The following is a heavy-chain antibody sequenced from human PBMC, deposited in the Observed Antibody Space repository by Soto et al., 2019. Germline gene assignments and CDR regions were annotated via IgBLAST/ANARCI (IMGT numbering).Heavy chain of an antibody. V-gene: IGHV3-7*01. J-gene: IGHJ4*02. D-gene: IGHD3-3*01. Sequence: PVGSLRLSCAASGFTFSSHLMNWVRQAPGKGLEWVATTKEDGSEKYYVDSVKGRFTISRDNAKNSLNLQMNSLRAEDTAVYYCASLYDFWSGYFDYWGQGTLVTVSS. CDR1: GFTFSSHL. CDR2: TKEDGSEK. CDR3: ASLYDFWSGYFDY.